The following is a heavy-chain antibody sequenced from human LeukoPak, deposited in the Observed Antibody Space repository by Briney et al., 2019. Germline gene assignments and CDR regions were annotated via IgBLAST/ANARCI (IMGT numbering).Heavy chain of an antibody. Sequence: GGSLRLSCAASGFTFSSYAMHWVRQAPGKGLEWVAVISYDGSNKYHADSVKGRFTISRDNSKNTLYLQMNSLRAEDTAVYYCARGDYSSGPFDYWGQGTLVTVSS. J-gene: IGHJ4*02. CDR2: ISYDGSNK. CDR1: GFTFSSYA. V-gene: IGHV3-30-3*01. D-gene: IGHD6-19*01. CDR3: ARGDYSSGPFDY.